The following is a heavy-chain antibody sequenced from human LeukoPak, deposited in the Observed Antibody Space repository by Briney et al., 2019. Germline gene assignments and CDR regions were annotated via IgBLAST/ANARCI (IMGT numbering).Heavy chain of an antibody. J-gene: IGHJ4*02. CDR1: NFTLSSYG. CDR3: ARGTYYYEF. D-gene: IGHD3-10*01. CDR2: MNQLGNEK. V-gene: IGHV3-7*03. Sequence: GGSLRLSCAASNFTLSSYGMSWVRQAPGKGLEWVAYMNQLGNEKNYLDSVKGRFTISRDNAKNTLYLQMNSLRAEDTAVYYCARGTYYYEFWGQGTLVTVSS.